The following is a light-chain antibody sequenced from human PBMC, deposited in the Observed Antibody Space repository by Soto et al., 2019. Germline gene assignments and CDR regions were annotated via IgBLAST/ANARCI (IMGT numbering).Light chain of an antibody. CDR1: QSVSRR. CDR3: QQYGGSPIT. V-gene: IGKV3-20*01. J-gene: IGKJ5*01. CDR2: GAS. Sequence: EVVLTQSPGTLSLSPGGRATLYCRASQSVSRRLAWYQQRPGQSPRLLISGASMRASGVPVRFIGSGSGTDFTLTITRLEPEDFAVYYCQQYGGSPITFGLGTRLEIK.